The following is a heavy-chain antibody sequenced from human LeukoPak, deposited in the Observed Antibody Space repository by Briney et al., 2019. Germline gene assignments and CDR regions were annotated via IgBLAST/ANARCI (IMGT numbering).Heavy chain of an antibody. Sequence: AGGSLRLFCAASGFTFSSYGMHWVGQAPGKGLEWVAVILYDGGNKYYADSVTSRLTISRDNSKNTLYLQMHSLRAEDTSVYYCAKDRAYSSSWYSGFDYWGQGTLVTVSS. D-gene: IGHD6-13*01. V-gene: IGHV3-30*18. CDR2: ILYDGGNK. CDR1: GFTFSSYG. J-gene: IGHJ4*02. CDR3: AKDRAYSSSWYSGFDY.